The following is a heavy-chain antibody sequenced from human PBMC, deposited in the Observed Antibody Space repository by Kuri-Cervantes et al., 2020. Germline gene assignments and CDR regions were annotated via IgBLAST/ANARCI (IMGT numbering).Heavy chain of an antibody. CDR2: INSDNTYI. CDR1: GFTFSNYS. CDR3: ARGFLCSGGSCEVVY. D-gene: IGHD2-15*01. Sequence: GGSLRLSCAASGFTFSNYSMNWVRQAPGKGLDWVSSINSDNTYIHYTNSVKGRFTISRDNAKNTLYLQMDSLRAEDAAVYYCARGFLCSGGSCEVVYWGQGTLVTVSS. V-gene: IGHV3-21*01. J-gene: IGHJ4*02.